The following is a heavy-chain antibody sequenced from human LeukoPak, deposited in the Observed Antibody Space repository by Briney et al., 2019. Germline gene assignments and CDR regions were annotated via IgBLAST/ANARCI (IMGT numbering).Heavy chain of an antibody. V-gene: IGHV4-59*08. Sequence: PSETLSLTCTVSDGSISSYYWSWIRQPPGKGLEWIGSIYHSGSTYYNPSLKSRVTISVDTSKNQFSLKLSSVTAADTAVYYCARSLAGYSSSWYHDAFDIWGQGTIVTVSS. CDR2: IYHSGST. CDR1: DGSISSYY. J-gene: IGHJ3*02. D-gene: IGHD6-13*01. CDR3: ARSLAGYSSSWYHDAFDI.